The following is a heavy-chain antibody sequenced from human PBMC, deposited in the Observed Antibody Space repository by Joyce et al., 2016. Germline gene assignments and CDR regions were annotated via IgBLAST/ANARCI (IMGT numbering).Heavy chain of an antibody. J-gene: IGHJ6*02. V-gene: IGHV1-2*02. Sequence: QVQLVQSGAEVKKPGASVKVSCKASGYTFTGYYMHWVRKAPGQGLEWRGWNSPNSGGTSDAQKLQGRFTMTRDTSISTAYMELSRLRSDDTAVYYCARDTNDYGDYGWGGYGMDVWGQGTTVTVSS. D-gene: IGHD4-17*01. CDR3: ARDTNDYGDYGWGGYGMDV. CDR1: GYTFTGYY. CDR2: NSPNSGGT.